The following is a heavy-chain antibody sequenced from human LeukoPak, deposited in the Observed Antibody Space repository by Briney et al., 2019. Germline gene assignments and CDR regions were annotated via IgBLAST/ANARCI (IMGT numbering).Heavy chain of an antibody. CDR1: GFTFSSYG. J-gene: IGHJ4*02. CDR3: AKGAGRGSSSWYFDY. Sequence: PGRSLRLSCAASGFTFSSYGMHWVRQAPGKGLEWVAVIWYDGSNKYYADSVKGRFTISRDNSKNTLYLQMNSLRAEDTAVYYCAKGAGRGSSSWYFDYWGQGTLVTVSS. D-gene: IGHD6-13*01. CDR2: IWYDGSNK. V-gene: IGHV3-33*06.